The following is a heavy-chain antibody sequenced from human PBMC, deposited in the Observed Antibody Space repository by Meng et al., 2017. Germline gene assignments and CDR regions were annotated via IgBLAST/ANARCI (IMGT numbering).Heavy chain of an antibody. Sequence: QVQVVQSGAEVKKPGASVKGSCKASGYTFTTYAIHWVRQAPGQRLEWMGWINAGNSDTKYSQKLQGRVTITRDTSASTVYMEVSSLRSEDTGVYYCARAIAVSGTGRFDYWGQGTLVTVSS. CDR2: INAGNSDT. CDR1: GYTFTTYA. CDR3: ARAIAVSGTGRFDY. J-gene: IGHJ4*02. V-gene: IGHV1-3*01. D-gene: IGHD6-19*01.